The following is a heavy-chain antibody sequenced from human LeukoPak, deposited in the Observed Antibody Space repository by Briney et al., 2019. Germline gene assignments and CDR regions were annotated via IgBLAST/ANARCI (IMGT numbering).Heavy chain of an antibody. J-gene: IGHJ4*02. CDR3: AREGDLPVRGVTLSPSPPGY. Sequence: ASVKVSCKASGYTFTSYYMHWVRQAPGQGLEWMGIINPSGGSTSYAQKFQGRVTMTRDMSTSTVYMELGSLRSEDTAVYYCAREGDLPVRGVTLSPSPPGYWGQGTLVTVSS. D-gene: IGHD3-10*01. V-gene: IGHV1-46*01. CDR1: GYTFTSYY. CDR2: INPSGGST.